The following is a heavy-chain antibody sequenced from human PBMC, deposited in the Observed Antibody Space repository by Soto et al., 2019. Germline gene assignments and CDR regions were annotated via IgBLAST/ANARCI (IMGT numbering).Heavy chain of an antibody. V-gene: IGHV1-58*01. D-gene: IGHD2-2*01. J-gene: IGHJ3*02. Sequence: TVKVSCKASGFTFTSSAVQWVRQARGQRLEWIGWIVVGSGNTNYAQKFQERVTITRDMSTSTAYMELSSLRSEDTAVYYCAALRGHEDCSSTSCPVDAFDIWGQGTMVTVSS. CDR2: IVVGSGNT. CDR3: AALRGHEDCSSTSCPVDAFDI. CDR1: GFTFTSSA.